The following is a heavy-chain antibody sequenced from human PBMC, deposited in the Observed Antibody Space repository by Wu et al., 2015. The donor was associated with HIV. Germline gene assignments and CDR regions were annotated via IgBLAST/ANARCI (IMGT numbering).Heavy chain of an antibody. J-gene: IGHJ5*02. CDR3: ARVLLSPTYDFWAPXFGGLDP. D-gene: IGHD3-3*01. V-gene: IGHV1-69*13. CDR2: IIPIFGTA. Sequence: QVQVVQSGPEGKKPGASVKVSCKASGGTFSSYAISWVRQAPGQGLEWMGGIIPIFGTANYAQKFQGRVTITADESTSTAYMELSSLRSEDTAVYYCARVLLSPTYDFWAPXFGGLDPWGQGTLVTVSS. CDR1: GGTFSSYA.